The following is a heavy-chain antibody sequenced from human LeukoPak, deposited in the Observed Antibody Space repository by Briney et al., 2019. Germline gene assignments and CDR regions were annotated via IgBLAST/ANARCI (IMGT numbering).Heavy chain of an antibody. CDR2: IYYSGST. J-gene: IGHJ6*02. D-gene: IGHD5-18*01. CDR1: GGSISSGGYY. CDR3: ARGFVGYSYGYPYYYYGMDV. V-gene: IGHV4-31*03. Sequence: PSQTLSLTCTVSGGSISSGGYYWSWIRQHPGKGLEWIGYIYYSGSTYYNPPLKSRVTISVDTSKNQFSLKLSSVTAADTAVYYCARGFVGYSYGYPYYYYGMDVWGQGTTVTVSS.